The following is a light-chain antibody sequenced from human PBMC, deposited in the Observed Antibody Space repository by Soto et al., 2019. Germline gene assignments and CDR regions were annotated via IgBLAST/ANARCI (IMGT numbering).Light chain of an antibody. CDR1: SSDVGAYDY. Sequence: QSVLTQPRSVSGSPGQSVTISCTGTSSDVGAYDYVSWYQQHPGEAPKLLIYHVSKRPSGVPDRFSGSKSGNTASLTISGLQAEDEADYYCCTDAGSYKVFGIGTKVTVL. V-gene: IGLV2-11*01. CDR3: CTDAGSYKV. J-gene: IGLJ1*01. CDR2: HVS.